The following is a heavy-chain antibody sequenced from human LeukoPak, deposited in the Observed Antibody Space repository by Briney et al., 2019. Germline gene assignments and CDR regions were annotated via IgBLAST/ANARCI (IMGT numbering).Heavy chain of an antibody. D-gene: IGHD1-26*01. CDR1: GFTFSSYG. J-gene: IGHJ4*02. CDR3: AREDREMATGFDY. V-gene: IGHV3-33*01. Sequence: GGSLRLSCAASGFTFSSYGMHWVRQAPGKGREWVAVIWYDGSNKYYADSVKGRFTISRDNSKNTLYLQMNSLRAEDTAVYYCAREDREMATGFDYWGQGTLVTVSS. CDR2: IWYDGSNK.